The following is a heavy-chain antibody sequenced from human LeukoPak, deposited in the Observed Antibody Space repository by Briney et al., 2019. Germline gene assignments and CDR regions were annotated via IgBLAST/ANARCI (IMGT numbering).Heavy chain of an antibody. D-gene: IGHD1-14*01. CDR1: GDTFSQYA. CDR3: ASPPDAKGVS. V-gene: IGHV1-69*10. Sequence: ASVKVSCKASGDTFSQYAISWVRQAPGQGLEWMGGIIPIFGVTNYAQKYQGRVTITADRSTDTVYMHLRSLRFEDTGVYCCASPPDAKGVSWGQGTLVTVSS. CDR2: IIPIFGVT. J-gene: IGHJ5*02.